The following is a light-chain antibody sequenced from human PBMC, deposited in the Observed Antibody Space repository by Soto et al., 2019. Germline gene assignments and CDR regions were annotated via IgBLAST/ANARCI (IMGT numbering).Light chain of an antibody. Sequence: ELVLSQFPATLSVSTGEKTTLSCRATESVSTNLAWYQQKPGQASRLLIHGASIRATGIPARFSASASGTEYTLTISGLQSEDFAVYYCQQYNKWPLTFGGGTKVDIK. CDR3: QQYNKWPLT. CDR1: ESVSTN. CDR2: GAS. V-gene: IGKV3-15*01. J-gene: IGKJ4*01.